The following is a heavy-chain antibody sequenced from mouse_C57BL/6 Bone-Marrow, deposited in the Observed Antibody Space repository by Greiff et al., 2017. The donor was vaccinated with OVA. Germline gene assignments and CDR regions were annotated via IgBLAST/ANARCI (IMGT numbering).Heavy chain of an antibody. V-gene: IGHV5-6*01. D-gene: IGHD2-5*01. CDR3: ARRGGYYSNRGSAY. CDR1: GFTFSSYG. Sequence: EVQLMESGGDLVKPGGSLKLSCAASGFTFSSYGLSWVRQTPDKGLEWVATISSGGSYTYYPDSVKGRFTISRDNAKNTLYLQMSSLKSEDTAMYYCARRGGYYSNRGSAYWGQGTLVTVSA. J-gene: IGHJ3*01. CDR2: ISSGGSYT.